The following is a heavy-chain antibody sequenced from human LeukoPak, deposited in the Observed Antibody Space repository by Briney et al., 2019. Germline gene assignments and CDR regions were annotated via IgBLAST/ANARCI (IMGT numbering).Heavy chain of an antibody. Sequence: PGGSLRLSCAASGFTFDDYAMHWVRQAPGKGLEWVSGISWNSGSIGYADSVKGRFTISRDNAKNSLYLQMNSLRAEDTALYYCAKATYHSGGLDHWGQGTLVTVSS. V-gene: IGHV3-9*01. CDR1: GFTFDDYA. CDR3: AKATYHSGGLDH. D-gene: IGHD1-26*01. CDR2: ISWNSGSI. J-gene: IGHJ4*02.